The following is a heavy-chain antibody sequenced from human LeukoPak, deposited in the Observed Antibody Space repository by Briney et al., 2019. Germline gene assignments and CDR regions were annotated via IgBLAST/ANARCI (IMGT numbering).Heavy chain of an antibody. CDR1: GGSLSSGSYY. Sequence: PSETLSLTCTVSGGSLSSGSYYWSWIRQPAGKGLEWIGRIYTSGSTNYNPSLKSRVTISVDTSKNQFSLKLSSVTAADTAVYYCARGAYYYDSSGYYQIDYWGQGTLVTVSS. J-gene: IGHJ4*02. CDR3: ARGAYYYDSSGYYQIDY. D-gene: IGHD3-22*01. V-gene: IGHV4-61*02. CDR2: IYTSGST.